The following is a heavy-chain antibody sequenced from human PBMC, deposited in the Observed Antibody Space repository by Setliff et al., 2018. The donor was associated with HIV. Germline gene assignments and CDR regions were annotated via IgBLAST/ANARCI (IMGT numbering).Heavy chain of an antibody. J-gene: IGHJ4*02. Sequence: PGGSLRLSCASSGFIFGDYAMTWVRQAPGKGLEWVGFIRNRGYGGTIEYAASVKGRFSISSDDSKSVAYLQMNSLKTEDTAVYYCARVGAGAAKDLDYWGQGTPVTVSS. CDR2: IRNRGYGGTI. CDR1: GFIFGDYA. CDR3: ARVGAGAAKDLDY. D-gene: IGHD1-26*01. V-gene: IGHV3-49*04.